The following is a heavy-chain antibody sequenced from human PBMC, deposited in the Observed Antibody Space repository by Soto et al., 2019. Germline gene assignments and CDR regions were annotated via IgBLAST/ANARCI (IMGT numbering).Heavy chain of an antibody. CDR1: GGSIGSQY. CDR2: LHFRGYT. D-gene: IGHD5-18*01. CDR3: ARAFTAMGLFDY. Sequence: SETLSLTCTVSGGSIGSQYWTWVRQSPGKGLEWIGHLHFRGYTNYNPSLQSRVTISSARSTNQVSLKLNSVTAADTAVYYCARAFTAMGLFDYWGPGILVTVSS. J-gene: IGHJ4*02. V-gene: IGHV4-59*11.